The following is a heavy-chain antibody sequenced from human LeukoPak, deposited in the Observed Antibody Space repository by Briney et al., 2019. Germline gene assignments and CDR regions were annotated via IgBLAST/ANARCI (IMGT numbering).Heavy chain of an antibody. CDR1: GYIFTGYY. D-gene: IGHD7-27*01. CDR3: ARAPWGDNYYGMDV. CDR2: INPNSGGT. Sequence: ASVKVSCKASGYIFTGYYMHWVRQAPGQGLEWMGWINPNSGGTNYAQKFQGRVTMTRDTSISTAYMELSRLRSDDTAVYYCARAPWGDNYYGMDVWGQGTTVTVSS. V-gene: IGHV1-2*02. J-gene: IGHJ6*02.